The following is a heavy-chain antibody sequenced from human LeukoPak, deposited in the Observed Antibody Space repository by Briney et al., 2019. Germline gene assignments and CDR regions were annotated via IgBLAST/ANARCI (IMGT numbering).Heavy chain of an antibody. V-gene: IGHV1-8*01. Sequence: ASVKVSCKASGYTFTSYDINWVRQATGQGLEWMGWMNPNSGNTGYAQKFQGRVTMTRNTSISTAYMELSSLRSEDTAVYYCARGTGSYYYYGMDVRGQGTTVTVSS. CDR2: MNPNSGNT. CDR3: ARGTGSYYYYGMDV. J-gene: IGHJ6*02. CDR1: GYTFTSYD.